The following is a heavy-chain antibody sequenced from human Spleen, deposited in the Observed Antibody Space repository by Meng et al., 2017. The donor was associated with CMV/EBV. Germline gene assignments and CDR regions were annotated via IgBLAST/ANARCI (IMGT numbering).Heavy chain of an antibody. J-gene: IGHJ4*02. D-gene: IGHD3-10*01. CDR1: GGSVSSGSYY. Sequence: GSLRLSCTVSGGSVSSGSYYWSWIRQPPGKGLEWIGYIYYSGSTNYNPSLKSRVTMSVDTSKNQFSLKLSSVTAADTAMYYCARGYYGSGGHWGQGTLVTVSS. CDR2: IYYSGST. V-gene: IGHV4-61*01. CDR3: ARGYYGSGGH.